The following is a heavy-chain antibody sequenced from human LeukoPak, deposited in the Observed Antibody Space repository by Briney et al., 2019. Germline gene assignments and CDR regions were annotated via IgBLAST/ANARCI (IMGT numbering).Heavy chain of an antibody. J-gene: IGHJ5*02. Sequence: GGSLRHSCAASGYTFSSNYMSWVRQAPGKGLEWVSVIYSGGSTYYADSVKGRFTISRDNSKNTVYLHMNSLRAEDTAVYYCARATGSKNCFDPWGQGTLVTVSS. CDR3: ARATGSKNCFDP. CDR2: IYSGGST. V-gene: IGHV3-53*01. CDR1: GYTFSSNY. D-gene: IGHD1-14*01.